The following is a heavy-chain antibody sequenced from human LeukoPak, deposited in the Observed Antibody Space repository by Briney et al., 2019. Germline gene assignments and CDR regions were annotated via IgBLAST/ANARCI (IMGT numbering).Heavy chain of an antibody. Sequence: GGSLRLSCAASGFTFDDYAMHWVRQAPGKGLEWVSGISWNSGSIGYADSVKGRFTISRDNAKNSLYLQMNSLRAEDTALYYCAKDRVVLAARPNYFDYWGQGTLVTVSS. CDR1: GFTFDDYA. D-gene: IGHD6-6*01. CDR3: AKDRVVLAARPNYFDY. V-gene: IGHV3-9*01. CDR2: ISWNSGSI. J-gene: IGHJ4*02.